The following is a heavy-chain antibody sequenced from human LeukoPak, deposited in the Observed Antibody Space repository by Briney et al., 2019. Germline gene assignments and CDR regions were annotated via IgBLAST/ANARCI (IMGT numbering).Heavy chain of an antibody. Sequence: GGSLRLSCAASGFTVSSNYMSWIRQAPGKGLEWVSYISSSGSSIYYADSVKGRFTISRDNAKNSLSPQMNSLRAEDTAVYYCAKDDYYYGSGSYTGYWGQGTLVTVSS. V-gene: IGHV3-11*01. CDR3: AKDDYYYGSGSYTGY. CDR2: ISSSGSSI. J-gene: IGHJ4*02. CDR1: GFTVSSNY. D-gene: IGHD3-10*01.